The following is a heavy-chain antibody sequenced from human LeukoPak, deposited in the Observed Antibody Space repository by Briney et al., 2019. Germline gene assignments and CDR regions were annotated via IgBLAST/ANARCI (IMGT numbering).Heavy chain of an antibody. CDR1: GYTFTGYY. V-gene: IGHV1-2*02. J-gene: IGHJ3*02. D-gene: IGHD3-22*01. CDR2: INPNSGGT. CDR3: ARLSEDYYDSSGWPNYAFDI. Sequence: VASVKVSCKASGYTFTGYYMHWVRQAPGQGLEWMGWINPNSGGTNYAQKFQGRVTMTRDTSISTAYMELSRLRSDDTAVYYCARLSEDYYDSSGWPNYAFDIWGQGTMVTVSS.